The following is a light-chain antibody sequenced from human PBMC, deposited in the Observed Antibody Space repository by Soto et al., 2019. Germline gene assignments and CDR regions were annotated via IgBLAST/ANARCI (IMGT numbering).Light chain of an antibody. CDR2: GAS. Sequence: EIVMTQSPATLSVSPGERATLSCRASQSVSSNLAWYQQKPGQAPRLLIYGASTRATGIPARFSGSGSGTEFTLTISSLQSEDFAVDYCQQYKNWPPLTFGGGTKVEIK. CDR1: QSVSSN. J-gene: IGKJ4*01. V-gene: IGKV3D-15*01. CDR3: QQYKNWPPLT.